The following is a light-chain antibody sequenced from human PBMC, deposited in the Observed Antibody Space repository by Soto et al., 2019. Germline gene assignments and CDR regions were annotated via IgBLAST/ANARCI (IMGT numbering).Light chain of an antibody. V-gene: IGKV3-20*01. CDR3: QQYDSTPTT. CDR1: HSVNSNY. J-gene: IGKJ1*01. Sequence: EIVLTQSPGTLSLSPGERATLSCRASHSVNSNYLAWYQRKPGQAPRLLIYGASNRATDIPYRFSASGSGTEFTLTISRLEAEDFAVYYCQQYDSTPTTFGQGTKVEVK. CDR2: GAS.